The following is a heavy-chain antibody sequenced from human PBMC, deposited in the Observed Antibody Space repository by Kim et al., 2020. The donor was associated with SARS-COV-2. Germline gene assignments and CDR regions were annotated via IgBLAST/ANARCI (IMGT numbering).Heavy chain of an antibody. Sequence: NYAQKLQGRVTMTTETSTSTAYMELRSLRSDDTAVYYCARDGYGTNYFDYWGQGTLVTVPS. CDR3: ARDGYGTNYFDY. V-gene: IGHV1-18*01. J-gene: IGHJ4*02. D-gene: IGHD5-12*01.